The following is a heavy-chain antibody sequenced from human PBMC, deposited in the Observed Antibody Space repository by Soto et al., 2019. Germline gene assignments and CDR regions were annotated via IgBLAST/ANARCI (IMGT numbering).Heavy chain of an antibody. CDR3: ARAGYAVSGTVK. J-gene: IGHJ4*02. V-gene: IGHV1-18*01. CDR1: SITLTRYG. CDR2: ISAYNGNT. D-gene: IGHD1-20*01. Sequence: ASSKVSYVASSITLTRYGINTVRQALGQGQERMRWISAYNGNTNYAKKLQGRVTMTTDTSTSTAYMELMSLRFDVTAVSYWARAGYAVSGTVKWGQGTLVTVSS.